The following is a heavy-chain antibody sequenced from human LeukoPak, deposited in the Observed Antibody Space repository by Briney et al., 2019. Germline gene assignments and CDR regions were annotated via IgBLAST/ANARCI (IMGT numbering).Heavy chain of an antibody. V-gene: IGHV4-59*08. CDR1: GGSISSYY. J-gene: IGHJ4*02. CDR2: IYYSGST. D-gene: IGHD5-18*01. CDR3: ARLGYTAMVSPELYYFDY. Sequence: PSETLSLTCTVSGGSISSYYWSWIRQPPGKGLGWIGYIYYSGSTNYNPSLKSRVTISVDTSKNQFSLKLSSVTAADTAVYYCARLGYTAMVSPELYYFDYWGQGTLVTVSS.